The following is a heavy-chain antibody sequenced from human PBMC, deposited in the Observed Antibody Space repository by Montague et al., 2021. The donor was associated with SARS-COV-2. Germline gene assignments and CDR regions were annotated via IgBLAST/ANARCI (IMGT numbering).Heavy chain of an antibody. Sequence: SETLSPTCTVSGGSISSSSYHWGWIRQPPGKGLEWIGSIYYSGSTYYNPSLKSRVTISVDTSKNQFSLKLSSVTAADTAVYYCARQGDQLLLEYWFDPWGQGTLVTVSS. CDR2: IYYSGST. J-gene: IGHJ5*02. CDR1: GGSISSSSYH. CDR3: ARQGDQLLLEYWFDP. V-gene: IGHV4-39*01. D-gene: IGHD2-2*01.